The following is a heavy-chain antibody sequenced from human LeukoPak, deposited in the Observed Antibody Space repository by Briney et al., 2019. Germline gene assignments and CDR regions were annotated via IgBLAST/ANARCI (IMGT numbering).Heavy chain of an antibody. Sequence: GASVKVSCKSSGYTFTSYYMYWVRQAPGQGLEWMGMINPSSGSTSYAQKFQGRVTMTRDTSTSTVYMELSSLRSGDTAVYYCARDSGMVRGTVDYWGQGTLVTVSS. CDR2: INPSSGST. J-gene: IGHJ4*02. V-gene: IGHV1-46*01. D-gene: IGHD3-10*01. CDR1: GYTFTSYY. CDR3: ARDSGMVRGTVDY.